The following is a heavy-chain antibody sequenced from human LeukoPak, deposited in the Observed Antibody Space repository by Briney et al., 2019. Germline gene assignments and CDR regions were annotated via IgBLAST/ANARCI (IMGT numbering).Heavy chain of an antibody. J-gene: IGHJ4*02. CDR2: IKHNGDEL. V-gene: IGHV3-7*01. D-gene: IGHD3-16*01. CDR1: GFTFSSYW. CDR3: ERHLRTFDS. Sequence: PGGSLRLSCAASGFTFSSYWMTWVRQAPGKGLEWVGNIKHNGDELNYVDSVEDQFTISRDNAKNSVYLHMTALRAEDTAVYYCERHLRTFDSWGQGTLVTVSS.